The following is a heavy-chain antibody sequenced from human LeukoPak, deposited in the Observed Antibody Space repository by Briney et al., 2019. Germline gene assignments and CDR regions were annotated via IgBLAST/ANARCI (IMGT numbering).Heavy chain of an antibody. D-gene: IGHD3-22*01. J-gene: IGHJ3*02. V-gene: IGHV5-51*01. Sequence: GESLKISCKGSGYSFTSYWIGWVRQMPGKGLEWMGIIYPGDSDTRYSPSFQGQVTISADKSISTAYLQWSSLKASDTAMYYCARHSYYYDSSGYYHGGAFDIWGHGTMVTVSS. CDR1: GYSFTSYW. CDR2: IYPGDSDT. CDR3: ARHSYYYDSSGYYHGGAFDI.